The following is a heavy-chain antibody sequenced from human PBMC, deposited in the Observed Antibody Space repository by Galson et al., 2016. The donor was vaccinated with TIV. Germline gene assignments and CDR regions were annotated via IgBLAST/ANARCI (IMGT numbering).Heavy chain of an antibody. CDR1: GYAIKSGYY. D-gene: IGHD4-17*01. Sequence: SETLSLTCAVSGYAIKSGYYWGWIRQPPGKGLQWIGSIYESGTTYYNPSLKSRLTMSVDTSKNQFSLKLSSVTAADTAVYYCVREGSTVTMHHYFGMDVWGQGTSFTVSS. CDR3: VREGSTVTMHHYFGMDV. CDR2: IYESGTT. V-gene: IGHV4-38-2*02. J-gene: IGHJ6*02.